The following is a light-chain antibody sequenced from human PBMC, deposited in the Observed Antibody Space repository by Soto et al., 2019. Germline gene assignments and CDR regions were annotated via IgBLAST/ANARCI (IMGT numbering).Light chain of an antibody. Sequence: QSVLTQPPSVSGAPWQRVTISCTGISSNIGAGYDVHWYQQLPGTAPKLLIYGNSNRPSGVPDRFSGSKSGTSASLAITGLQAEDEADYYCQSYDSSLSALYVFGTGTKV. CDR2: GNS. CDR1: SSNIGAGYD. CDR3: QSYDSSLSALYV. V-gene: IGLV1-40*01. J-gene: IGLJ1*01.